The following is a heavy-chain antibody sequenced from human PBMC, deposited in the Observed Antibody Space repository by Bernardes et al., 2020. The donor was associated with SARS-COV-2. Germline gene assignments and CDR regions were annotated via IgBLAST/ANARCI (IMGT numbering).Heavy chain of an antibody. J-gene: IGHJ4*02. CDR1: GGSTSSGNYF. V-gene: IGHV4-31*03. Sequence: SETLSLTCTVSGGSTSSGNYFWSWIRQHPGKGLEWIGYISYSGGTYYNPSLKSRVTISVDTSKNQFSLKLSSATAADTALYFCAREEPGGYQRDWGQGTPVTVSS. D-gene: IGHD2-8*02. CDR2: ISYSGGT. CDR3: AREEPGGYQRD.